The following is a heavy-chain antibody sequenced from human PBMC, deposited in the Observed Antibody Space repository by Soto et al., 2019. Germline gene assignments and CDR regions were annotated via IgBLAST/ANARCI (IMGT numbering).Heavy chain of an antibody. J-gene: IGHJ4*02. CDR3: ARGSGNIHPLG. CDR2: IYDSGST. D-gene: IGHD6-25*01. CDR1: GASVSSGGYY. V-gene: IGHV4-31*03. Sequence: PSETLSLTCTVSGASVSSGGYYWSWIRQHPGKGLEWIGYIYDSGSTSYNPSLKSRVTISLDTSKNHFSLKLSSVTAADTAIYYCARGSGNIHPLGWGQGTLVTVSS.